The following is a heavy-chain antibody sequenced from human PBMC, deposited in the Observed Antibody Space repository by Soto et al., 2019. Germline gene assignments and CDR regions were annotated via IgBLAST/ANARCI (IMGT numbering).Heavy chain of an antibody. Sequence: GGSLRLSCAASGFTFTRYSMNWVRQAPGKGLEWVSSISSTTNYIYYGDSMKVRFTISRDNAKNSLYLEMNSLRAEDTAVYYCARESEDLTSNFDYWGQGTLVTVSS. V-gene: IGHV3-21*06. CDR3: ARESEDLTSNFDY. CDR2: ISSTTNYI. J-gene: IGHJ4*02. CDR1: GFTFTRYS.